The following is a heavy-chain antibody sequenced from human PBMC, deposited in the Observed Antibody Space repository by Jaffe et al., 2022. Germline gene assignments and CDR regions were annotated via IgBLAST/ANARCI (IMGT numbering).Heavy chain of an antibody. V-gene: IGHV4-38-2*01. J-gene: IGHJ5*02. D-gene: IGHD3-22*01. CDR3: ARLYYYDRKVGNWFDP. CDR1: GYSISSGYY. CDR2: IYHSGST. Sequence: QVQLQESGPGLVKPSETLSLTCAVSGYSISSGYYWGWIRQPPGKGLEWIGSIYHSGSTYYNPSLKSRVTISVDTSKNQFSLKLSSVTAADTAVYYCARLYYYDRKVGNWFDPWGQGTLVTVSS.